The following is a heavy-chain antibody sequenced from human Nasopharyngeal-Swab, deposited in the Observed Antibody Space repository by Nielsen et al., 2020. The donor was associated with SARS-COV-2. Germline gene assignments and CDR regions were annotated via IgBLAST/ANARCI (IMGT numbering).Heavy chain of an antibody. V-gene: IGHV3-23*01. J-gene: IGHJ4*02. CDR1: GFTFSTYA. Sequence: GVSLRLSCSASGFTFSTYAMSWVRQAPGEWLEWVSSVSGTGHTTKYTDSVKGLFTISRDKSEKKVYLEMHSLRAEDTAVYYCAKDRYCSGGACYFNGFDSWGQGTLVTVSS. D-gene: IGHD2-15*01. CDR2: VSGTGHTT. CDR3: AKDRYCSGGACYFNGFDS.